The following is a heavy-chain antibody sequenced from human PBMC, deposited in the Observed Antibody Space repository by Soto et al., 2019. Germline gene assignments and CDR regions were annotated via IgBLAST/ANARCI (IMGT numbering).Heavy chain of an antibody. CDR1: GFTFSSDA. D-gene: IGHD2-2*01. V-gene: IGHV3-23*01. J-gene: IGHJ4*02. CDR3: ANRVYHGDFDY. Sequence: EVQLLESGGGLVQPGGSLRLSCAASGFTFSSDAMSWVRQAPGKGLEWVSGISNSGGGTYYADSVKGRFTLSRDNSKNPLYLQMNSLRADDTAVYYCANRVYHGDFDYWGQGTLVTVSS. CDR2: ISNSGGGT.